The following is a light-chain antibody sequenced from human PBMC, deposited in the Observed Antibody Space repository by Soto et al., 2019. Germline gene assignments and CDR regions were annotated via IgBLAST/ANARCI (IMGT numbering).Light chain of an antibody. CDR3: QQYSGSFLT. V-gene: IGKV1-5*03. CDR2: RTS. Sequence: DIQMTQSPSTLSASVGDTVTITCRASQTISSYLAWYQHKPGKAPKVLIYRTSTLESGVPSRFSGSGSGTEFTLTISGLQPDDFATYYCQQYSGSFLTFGGGTKV. J-gene: IGKJ4*01. CDR1: QTISSY.